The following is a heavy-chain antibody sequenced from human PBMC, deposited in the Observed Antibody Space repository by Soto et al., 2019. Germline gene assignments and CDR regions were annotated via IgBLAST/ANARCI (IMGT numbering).Heavy chain of an antibody. CDR2: INHSGST. J-gene: IGHJ4*02. CDR3: ARGRNLGGTYLDY. V-gene: IGHV4-34*01. D-gene: IGHD1-26*01. CDR1: GGSFSGYY. Sequence: QVQLQQWGAGLLKPSETLSLTCAVYGGSFSGYYWTWIRQPPGKGLEWIGEINHSGSTNYNPSLKSPVAISVDTSKNQFSLKLSSVTAADTAVYYCARGRNLGGTYLDYWGQGTLVTVSS.